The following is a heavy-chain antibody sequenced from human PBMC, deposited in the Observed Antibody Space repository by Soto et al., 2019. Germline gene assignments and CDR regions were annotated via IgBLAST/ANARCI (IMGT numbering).Heavy chain of an antibody. Sequence: QVQLQESGPGLVKPSETLSLTCTVSGGSISSSYWSWIRQPPGKGLEWIGFIYYGGSTNYHPSLRRRVPISVDTSKNQFSLKLSSVTAADTAVYYCASYSSGWETFAYWCQGTLVTVSS. J-gene: IGHJ4*02. D-gene: IGHD6-19*01. CDR3: ASYSSGWETFAY. CDR1: GGSISSSY. CDR2: IYYGGST. V-gene: IGHV4-59*08.